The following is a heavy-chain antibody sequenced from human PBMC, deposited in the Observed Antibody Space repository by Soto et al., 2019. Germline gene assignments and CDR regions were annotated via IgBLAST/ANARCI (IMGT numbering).Heavy chain of an antibody. Sequence: SETLSLACTVSGVSITPYYWTWIRHPPGKGLEWIGYVYHTGNTYYNPSLKSRVTISLDTSKNQVSLRLKSVTAADTAVYYCAREQYNWKLWGQGTLVTVSS. CDR1: GVSITPYY. CDR3: AREQYNWKL. D-gene: IGHD1-20*01. CDR2: VYHTGNT. J-gene: IGHJ4*02. V-gene: IGHV4-59*01.